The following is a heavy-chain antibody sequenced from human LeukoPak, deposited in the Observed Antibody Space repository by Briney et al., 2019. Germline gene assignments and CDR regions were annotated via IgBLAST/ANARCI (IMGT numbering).Heavy chain of an antibody. J-gene: IGHJ4*02. D-gene: IGHD3-10*01. Sequence: SETLSLTCAVYGGSFSGYYWSWIRQPPGKGLEWIGSIYYSGSTYYNPSLKSRVTISVDTSKNQFSLKLSSVTAADTAVYYCARAGDYYVSGSYLGYWGQGTLVTVSS. CDR2: IYYSGST. V-gene: IGHV4-34*01. CDR1: GGSFSGYY. CDR3: ARAGDYYVSGSYLGY.